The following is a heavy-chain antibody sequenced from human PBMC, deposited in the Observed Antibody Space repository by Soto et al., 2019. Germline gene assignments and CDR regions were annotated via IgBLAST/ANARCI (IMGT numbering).Heavy chain of an antibody. CDR2: FYPEDGDT. J-gene: IGHJ4*02. V-gene: IGHV1-24*01. CDR3: ATQFAFKGGSRSWYAPLAL. CDR1: GYSLTELS. D-gene: IGHD6-13*01. Sequence: ASVKGSCTVSGYSLTELSMHWVLQAPVKVLEWMAGFYPEDGDTIYAQKFQGRVTMTGDTSTDTAYMERSSLRSEDTAVYYCATQFAFKGGSRSWYAPLALWGLGTPVPVSS.